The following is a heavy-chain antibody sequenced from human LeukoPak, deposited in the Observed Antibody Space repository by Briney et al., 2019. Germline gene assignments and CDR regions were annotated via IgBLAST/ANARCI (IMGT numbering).Heavy chain of an antibody. J-gene: IGHJ4*02. CDR3: ANGGYCSSTSCLKIEYYFDY. CDR1: GFSFRTYA. D-gene: IGHD2-2*01. CDR2: ISDNSART. Sequence: GGSLRLSCAASGFSFRTYAMSWVRQAPGKGLEWVSAISDNSARTYYADSVKGRFTISRDNSKNTLFVQMNSLRAEDTAVYYCANGGYCSSTSCLKIEYYFDYWGQGTLVTVSS. V-gene: IGHV3-23*01.